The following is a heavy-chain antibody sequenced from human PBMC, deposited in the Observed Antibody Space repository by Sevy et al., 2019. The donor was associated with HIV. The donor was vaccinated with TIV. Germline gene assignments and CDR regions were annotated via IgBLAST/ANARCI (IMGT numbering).Heavy chain of an antibody. CDR2: FDPHAAET. CDR1: GDTLIELS. D-gene: IGHD3-10*01. CDR3: ATSRYYDGHANFDF. J-gene: IGHJ4*02. Sequence: ASVKVSCKIFGDTLIELSMHWVRQTPGNGLEWMGGFDPHAAETIYARKFQGRVIMTEDTSTDTAYMDLSSLISEDTAVYYCATSRYYDGHANFDFWRQGTLVTVSS. V-gene: IGHV1-24*01.